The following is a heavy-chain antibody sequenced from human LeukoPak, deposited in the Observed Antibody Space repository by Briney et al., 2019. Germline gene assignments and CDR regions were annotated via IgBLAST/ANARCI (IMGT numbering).Heavy chain of an antibody. CDR1: GYTFTSYG. J-gene: IGHJ3*02. D-gene: IGHD2-15*01. Sequence: ASVKVSCKASGYTFTSYGISWVRQAPGQGLEWMGWISAYNGNANYAQKLQGRVTMTTDTSTSTAYMELRSLRSDDTAVYYCARVIVVVVAATSTPDAFDIWGQGTMVTVSS. CDR2: ISAYNGNA. CDR3: ARVIVVVVAATSTPDAFDI. V-gene: IGHV1-18*01.